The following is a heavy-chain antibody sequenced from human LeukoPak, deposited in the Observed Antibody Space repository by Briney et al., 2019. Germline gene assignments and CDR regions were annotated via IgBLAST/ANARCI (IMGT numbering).Heavy chain of an antibody. J-gene: IGHJ3*02. CDR3: ARGGYCGGDCYDDAFDI. Sequence: GSLRLSCAASGFTFSDYYMSWIRQAPGKGLEWVSYISSSGSTIYYADSVKGRFTISRDNAKNSLYPQMNSLRAEDTAVYYCARGGYCGGDCYDDAFDIWGQGTMVTVSS. CDR2: ISSSGSTI. V-gene: IGHV3-11*01. D-gene: IGHD2-21*01. CDR1: GFTFSDYY.